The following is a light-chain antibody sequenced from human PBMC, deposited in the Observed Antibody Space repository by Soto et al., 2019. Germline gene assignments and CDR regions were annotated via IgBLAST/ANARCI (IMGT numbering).Light chain of an antibody. CDR2: GAS. CDR3: QQYNDWPPYT. CDR1: QSVSNN. Sequence: EIVMTQSPATLSVSAGERATLSCRASQSVSNNLAWYQQKGGQAPRLLIYGASTRATGIPARFSGSGSGTEFTLTISSLQSEDFAVYYCQQYNDWPPYTFGQGTKVEIK. V-gene: IGKV3-15*01. J-gene: IGKJ2*01.